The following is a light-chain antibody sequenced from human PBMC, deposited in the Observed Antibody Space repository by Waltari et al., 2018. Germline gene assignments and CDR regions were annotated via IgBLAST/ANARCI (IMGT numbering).Light chain of an antibody. CDR3: CSYAGSYTLV. CDR1: SSDVGGFPF. J-gene: IGLJ3*02. CDR2: DVT. V-gene: IGLV2-11*01. Sequence: QSGLTQPRSVSGSPGQSVTMSCTGTSSDVGGFPFVSWYHPLPGQAPTLLIYDVTERPSGVPDRFSGSRSGNTASLTISGLQAEDEADYYCCSYAGSYTLVFGGGTKLTVL.